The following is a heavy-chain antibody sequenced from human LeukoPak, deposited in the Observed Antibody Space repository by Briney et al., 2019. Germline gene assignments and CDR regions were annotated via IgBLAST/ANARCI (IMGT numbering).Heavy chain of an antibody. CDR1: GGSISSYY. CDR2: IYYSGST. CDR3: ARARGDYTSTSNYSYGMGV. D-gene: IGHD3-10*01. J-gene: IGHJ6*02. Sequence: SETLSLTCTVSGGSISSYYWSWIRQPPGKGLEWIGYIYYSGSTNYNPSLTSRVTISVDTSKNQSSLTLSSVTAADTAGYYCARARGDYTSTSNYSYGMGVWGQGTTVTVSS. V-gene: IGHV4-59*08.